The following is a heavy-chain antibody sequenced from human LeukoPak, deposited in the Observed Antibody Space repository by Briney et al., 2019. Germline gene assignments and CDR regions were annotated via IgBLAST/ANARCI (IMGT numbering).Heavy chain of an antibody. CDR2: IYHTGSA. J-gene: IGHJ4*02. D-gene: IGHD2-2*01. CDR1: GYSLTSGHY. V-gene: IGHV4-38-2*01. CDR3: ARYCTSTNSILRGFDY. Sequence: SETLSLTCSVSGYSLTSGHYWGWIRQPPGKGLEWIANIYHTGSAHYNPSLKSRVTISVDTSKNQFSLKLSSVTAADTAVYYCARYCTSTNSILRGFDYWGQGTLVTVSS.